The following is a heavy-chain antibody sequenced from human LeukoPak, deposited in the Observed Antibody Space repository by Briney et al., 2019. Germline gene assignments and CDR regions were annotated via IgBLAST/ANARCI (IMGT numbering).Heavy chain of an antibody. CDR2: IRYDGSNK. V-gene: IGHV3-30*02. CDR3: AKASRVYYRIAAAGTAH. J-gene: IGHJ4*02. Sequence: GGSLRLSCAASGFTFSSYGMHWVRQAPGKGLEWVAFIRYDGSNKYYADSVKGRFTISRDNSKNTLYLQMNSLRAEDTAVYYCAKASRVYYRIAAAGTAHWGQGTLVTVSS. D-gene: IGHD6-13*01. CDR1: GFTFSSYG.